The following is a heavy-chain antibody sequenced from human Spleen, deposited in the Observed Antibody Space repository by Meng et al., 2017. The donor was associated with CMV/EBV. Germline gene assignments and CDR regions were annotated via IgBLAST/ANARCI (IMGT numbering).Heavy chain of an antibody. J-gene: IGHJ5*02. V-gene: IGHV4-4*02. CDR1: GGSVGSSNW. CDR3: ARVGEWFEFDP. D-gene: IGHD3-3*01. Sequence: TCAVSGGSVGSSNWWSWVRQPPGKGLEWIGEIYHSGSTNYNPSLKSRVTISVDKSKNQFSLKLSSVTAADTAVYYCARVGEWFEFDPWGQGTLVTVSS. CDR2: IYHSGST.